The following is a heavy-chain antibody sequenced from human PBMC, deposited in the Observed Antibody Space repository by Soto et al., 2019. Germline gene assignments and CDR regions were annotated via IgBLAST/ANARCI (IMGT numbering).Heavy chain of an antibody. CDR3: ARDLGVGGRSDYIEHYYYGMDV. V-gene: IGHV1-69*13. D-gene: IGHD3-3*01. CDR2: IIPIFGTA. J-gene: IGHJ6*02. Sequence: SVKVSCKASGGTFSSYAISWVRQAPGQGLEWMGGIIPIFGTANYAQKFQGRVTITADESTSTAYMELSSLRSEDTAVYYCARDLGVGGRSDYIEHYYYGMDVWGQGTTVTVSS. CDR1: GGTFSSYA.